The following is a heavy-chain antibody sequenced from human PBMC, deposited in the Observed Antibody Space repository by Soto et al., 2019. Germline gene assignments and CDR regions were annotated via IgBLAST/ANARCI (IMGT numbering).Heavy chain of an antibody. CDR3: ATLPPRIVVVVLPIPS. D-gene: IGHD2-15*01. CDR2: VYHTGST. CDR1: GGSISSTNW. J-gene: IGHJ4*02. Sequence: LSETLSLTCVVSGGSISSTNWWTWVRQTPGKGLEWIGEVYHTGSTKYNPSLKNRVTISVDKSNNQFSLNLKSVTAADTAVYYCATLPPRIVVVVLPIPSWGQGTLVTVSS. V-gene: IGHV4-4*02.